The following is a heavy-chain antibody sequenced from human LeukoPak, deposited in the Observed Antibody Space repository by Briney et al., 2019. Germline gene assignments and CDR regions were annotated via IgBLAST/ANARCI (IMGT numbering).Heavy chain of an antibody. J-gene: IGHJ4*02. D-gene: IGHD2-2*01. V-gene: IGHV1-18*01. CDR2: ISAYNGNT. Sequence: ASVKVSCKASGYTFTSYGISWVRQAPGQGLEWMGWISAYNGNTNYAQKLQGRVTMTTDTSTSTAYMELRSLRSDDTAVYYCARDQPSIVVVPAAMDYFDYWGQGTLVTVSS. CDR1: GYTFTSYG. CDR3: ARDQPSIVVVPAAMDYFDY.